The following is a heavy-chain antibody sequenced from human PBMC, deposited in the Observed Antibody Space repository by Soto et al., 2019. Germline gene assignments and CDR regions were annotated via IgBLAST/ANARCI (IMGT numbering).Heavy chain of an antibody. Sequence: SETLSLTCTVSGGSISSGGYYWSWIRQHPGKGLEWIGYIYYSGSTYYNPSLKSRVTISVDTSKNQFSLKLSSVTAADTAVYYCARENDGSGFTYFDYWGQGTLVTVSS. CDR2: IYYSGST. V-gene: IGHV4-31*03. CDR3: ARENDGSGFTYFDY. CDR1: GGSISSGGYY. J-gene: IGHJ4*02. D-gene: IGHD3-22*01.